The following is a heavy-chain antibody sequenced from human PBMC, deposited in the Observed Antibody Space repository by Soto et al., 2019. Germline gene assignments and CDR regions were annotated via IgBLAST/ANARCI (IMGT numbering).Heavy chain of an antibody. D-gene: IGHD3-3*01. CDR2: ISGSGSST. CDR1: GFTFNSYA. J-gene: IGHJ4*02. Sequence: PGGSLRLSCAASGFTFNSYAMTWVRQAPGKGLEWVSSISGSGSSTYNADSVKGRFTISRDNSKNTLYLQMSSLRAEDTAVYYCARFSGRYDFWSGYYTSQPFDYWGQGTLVTVSS. CDR3: ARFSGRYDFWSGYYTSQPFDY. V-gene: IGHV3-23*01.